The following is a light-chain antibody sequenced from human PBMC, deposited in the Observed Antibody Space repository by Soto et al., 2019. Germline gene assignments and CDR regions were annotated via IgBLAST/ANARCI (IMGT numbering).Light chain of an antibody. V-gene: IGKV3-20*01. J-gene: IGKJ4*01. Sequence: IVLTQSPGTRSLSPGERGALCCRAAHPITPSSLAWYQQRPGQAPRLLIYGTSTRASGTPARFSGSGSGTDFTLTITRLEPEDFAVYYCQQYGSSPLTFGGGTKVDIK. CDR1: HPITPSS. CDR2: GTS. CDR3: QQYGSSPLT.